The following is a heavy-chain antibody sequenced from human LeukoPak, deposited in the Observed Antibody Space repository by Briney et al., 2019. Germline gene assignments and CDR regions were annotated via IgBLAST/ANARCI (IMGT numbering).Heavy chain of an antibody. CDR2: IRSKAYGGTT. J-gene: IGHJ4*02. CDR1: GFTFGDYA. D-gene: IGHD4-11*01. CDR3: PRHHADYGNYVSRSFDY. V-gene: IGHV3-49*04. Sequence: GGSMRLSCTASGFTFGDYAMSWVRQAPGKGLEWVGFIRSKAYGGTTEYAASVKGRFTISRDDSKSIAYLHMNSLKTEDTAVYNCPRHHADYGNYVSRSFDYWGQGTLVTVSS.